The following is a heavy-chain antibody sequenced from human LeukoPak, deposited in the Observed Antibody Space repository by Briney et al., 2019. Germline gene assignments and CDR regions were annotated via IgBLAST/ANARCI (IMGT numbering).Heavy chain of an antibody. CDR1: GGSFSGYY. Sequence: SETLSLTCAVYGGSFSGYYWSWIRQPPGKGLEWIGEINHSGSTNYNPSLKSRVTISVDTSKNQFSLKQSSVTAADTAVYYCARRGSGYYYGSGSQRTFDPWGQGTLVTVSS. D-gene: IGHD3-10*01. CDR2: INHSGST. CDR3: ARRGSGYYYGSGSQRTFDP. V-gene: IGHV4-34*01. J-gene: IGHJ5*02.